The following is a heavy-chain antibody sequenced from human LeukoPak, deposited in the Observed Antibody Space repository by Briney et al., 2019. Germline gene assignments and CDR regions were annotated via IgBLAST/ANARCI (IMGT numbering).Heavy chain of an antibody. CDR1: GGSISSGSYY. J-gene: IGHJ3*02. D-gene: IGHD3-10*01. CDR2: IYYSGST. Sequence: SETLSLTCTVSGGSISSGSYYWSWIRQPPGKGLEWIGYIYYSGSTNYNPSLKSRVTISVDTSKNQFSLKLSSVTAADTAVYYCARRMLWFGAGGAFDIWGQGTMVTVSS. V-gene: IGHV4-61*01. CDR3: ARRMLWFGAGGAFDI.